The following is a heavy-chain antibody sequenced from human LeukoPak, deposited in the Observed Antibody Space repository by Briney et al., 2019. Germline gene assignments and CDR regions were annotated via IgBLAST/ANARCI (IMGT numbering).Heavy chain of an antibody. D-gene: IGHD4-17*01. CDR3: ARKSRYYFDY. CDR1: GGSISSGGYY. V-gene: IGHV4-31*03. CDR2: IYYSGST. Sequence: PSETLSLACTVSGGSISSGGYYWSWIRQHPGKGLEWIGYIYYSGSTYYNPSLKSRVTISVDTSKNQFSLKLSSVTAADTAVYYCARKSRYYFDYWGQGTLVTVSS. J-gene: IGHJ4*02.